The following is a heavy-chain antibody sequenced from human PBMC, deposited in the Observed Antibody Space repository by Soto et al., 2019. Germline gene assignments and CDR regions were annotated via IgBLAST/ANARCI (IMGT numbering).Heavy chain of an antibody. CDR2: ISGSGGST. Sequence: EVQLLESGGGLVQPGGSLRLSCAASGFTFSSYAMSWVRQAPGKGLEWVSTISGSGGSTYYADSVKGRFTISRDNSKNTVSVQMNSLRAEDTAVYYCARGSSFDYWGQGMLVTVSS. J-gene: IGHJ4*02. D-gene: IGHD3-10*01. V-gene: IGHV3-23*01. CDR3: ARGSSFDY. CDR1: GFTFSSYA.